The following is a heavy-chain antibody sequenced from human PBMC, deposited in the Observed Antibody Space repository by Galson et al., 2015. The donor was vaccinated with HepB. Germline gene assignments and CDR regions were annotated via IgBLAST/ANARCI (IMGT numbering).Heavy chain of an antibody. CDR3: ARTNWNYVDWFDP. D-gene: IGHD1-7*01. V-gene: IGHV1-18*01. CDR2: ISAYNGNT. Sequence: SVKVSCKASGYTFTSYGISWVRQAPGQGLEWMGWISAYNGNTNYAQKLQGRVTMTTDTSTSTAYMELRSLRSDDTAVYYCARTNWNYVDWFDPWGQGTLVAVSS. CDR1: GYTFTSYG. J-gene: IGHJ5*02.